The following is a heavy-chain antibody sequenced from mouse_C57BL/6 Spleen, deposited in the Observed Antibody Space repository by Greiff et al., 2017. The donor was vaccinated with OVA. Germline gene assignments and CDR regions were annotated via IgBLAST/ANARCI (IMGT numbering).Heavy chain of an antibody. V-gene: IGHV5-9*01. J-gene: IGHJ2*01. CDR2: ISGGGGNT. Sequence: EVHLVESGGGLVKPGGSLKLSCAASGFTFSSYTMSWVRQTPEKRLEWVATISGGGGNTYYPDSVKGRFTISRDKAKNTLYLQMSSLRSEDTALYYCARRRQLGPFDYWGQGTTLTVSS. CDR3: ARRRQLGPFDY. D-gene: IGHD4-1*02. CDR1: GFTFSSYT.